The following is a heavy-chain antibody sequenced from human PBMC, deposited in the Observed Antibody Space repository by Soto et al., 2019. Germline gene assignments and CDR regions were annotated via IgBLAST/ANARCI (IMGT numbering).Heavy chain of an antibody. Sequence: SETLSLTCTVSGASISSDDYYWTWIRQPPGKGLEGIGNTQYSGSTYYNPSLNSRITISLDTSRNQFSLRLSSVTAADTAMYYCVRGVAARPARLCLDRWGPVTTVTVSS. CDR3: VRGVAARPARLCLDR. D-gene: IGHD6-6*01. V-gene: IGHV4-30-4*01. J-gene: IGHJ6*02. CDR2: TQYSGST. CDR1: GASISSDDYY.